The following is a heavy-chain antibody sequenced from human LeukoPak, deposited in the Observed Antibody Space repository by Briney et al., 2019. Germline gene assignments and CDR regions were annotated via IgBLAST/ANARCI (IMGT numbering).Heavy chain of an antibody. CDR3: AKGPPTIVVVVAATTGPFDY. V-gene: IGHV3-30*02. D-gene: IGHD2-15*01. CDR1: GFTFSSYG. J-gene: IGHJ4*02. Sequence: PGGSLRLSCAASGFTFSSYGMHWVRQAPGKGLEWVAVIWYDGSNKYYADSVKGRFTISRDNSKNTLYLQMNSLRAEDTAVYYCAKGPPTIVVVVAATTGPFDYWGQGTLVTVSS. CDR2: IWYDGSNK.